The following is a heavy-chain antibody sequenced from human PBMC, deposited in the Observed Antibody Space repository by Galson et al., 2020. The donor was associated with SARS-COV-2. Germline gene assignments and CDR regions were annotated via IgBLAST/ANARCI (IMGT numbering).Heavy chain of an antibody. V-gene: IGHV4-31*01. J-gene: IGHJ6*03. D-gene: IGHD2-21*02. Sequence: SETLSLTCTVSGDSISRGVYYWNWLRQHPGKGLEWIGYISSSGSTHYTPSLKSLITISVDTSKNQFSLNLSSVSAADTAVYYCARRLLFRHYMDVWGKGTTVTVSS. CDR2: ISSSGST. CDR3: ARRLLFRHYMDV. CDR1: GDSISRGVYY.